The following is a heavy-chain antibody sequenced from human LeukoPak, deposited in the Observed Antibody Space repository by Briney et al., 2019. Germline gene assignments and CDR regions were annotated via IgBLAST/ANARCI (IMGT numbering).Heavy chain of an antibody. Sequence: SETLSLTCTVSGYSISSGYYWGWIRQPPGKGLEWIGSIYRSGSTYYNPSLKSRVTISVDTSKNQFSLKLSSVTAADTAVYYCARVFQTYYYDSSGYSVSDWFDPWGQGTLVTVSS. D-gene: IGHD3-22*01. J-gene: IGHJ5*02. CDR2: IYRSGST. V-gene: IGHV4-38-2*02. CDR1: GYSISSGYY. CDR3: ARVFQTYYYDSSGYSVSDWFDP.